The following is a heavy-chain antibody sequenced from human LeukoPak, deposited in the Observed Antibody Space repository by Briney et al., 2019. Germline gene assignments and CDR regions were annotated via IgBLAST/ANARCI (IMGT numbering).Heavy chain of an antibody. J-gene: IGHJ4*02. Sequence: GESLKISCQGSGYSFTTYWIAWVRQMPGKGLEWMGITYPGDSDTRYSPSFQGQVTISVDKSISTAYLQWSSLKASDTAMYYCATSGRGDYYDYWGQGTLVKVSS. D-gene: IGHD1-14*01. CDR1: GYSFTTYW. CDR3: ATSGRGDYYDY. V-gene: IGHV5-51*01. CDR2: TYPGDSDT.